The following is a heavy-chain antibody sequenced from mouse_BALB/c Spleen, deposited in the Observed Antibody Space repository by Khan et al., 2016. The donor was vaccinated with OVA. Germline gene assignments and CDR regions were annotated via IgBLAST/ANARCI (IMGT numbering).Heavy chain of an antibody. Sequence: VQLQQSGAELGRPGSSVKLSCKTSGNIFTSYGIKWVKQRPGQGLEWIGYIYPGNGYTEYSEKFQGKATLTSDTSSNTAYMQLRSLTSEDSAIYFCTTAYHRYYFDYWGQGTTLTVSS. J-gene: IGHJ2*01. V-gene: IGHV1S134*01. CDR1: GNIFTSYG. D-gene: IGHD2-14*01. CDR3: TTAYHRYYFDY. CDR2: IYPGNGYT.